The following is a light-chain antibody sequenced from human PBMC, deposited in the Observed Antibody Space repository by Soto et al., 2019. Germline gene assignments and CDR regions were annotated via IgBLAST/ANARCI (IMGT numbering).Light chain of an antibody. J-gene: IGKJ5*01. CDR2: DAS. CDR1: QDISNL. CDR3: QQSYSSIT. V-gene: IGKV1-33*01. Sequence: DIQMTQAPSYLSASVGDRVTITCQASQDISNLLNWYQQKPGKAPRLLIYDASNLETGVPSRFSGSGSGTDFTFTISSLQPEDFATYYCQQSYSSITFGQGTRLENK.